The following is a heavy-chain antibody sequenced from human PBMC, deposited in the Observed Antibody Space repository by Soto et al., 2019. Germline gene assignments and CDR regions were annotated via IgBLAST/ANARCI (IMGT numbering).Heavy chain of an antibody. V-gene: IGHV4-31*03. CDR2: IYHSGST. CDR3: ARDTTALVSFDS. Sequence: SETLSLTCTVSGASVSGGGYYWNWIRQRPGKGLEWIGYIYHSGSTYSNPSLEGRATILVDKSKNQFSLKLTSVTPADTAVYYCARDTTALVSFDSWGQGALVTVSS. J-gene: IGHJ4*02. D-gene: IGHD5-18*01. CDR1: GASVSGGGYY.